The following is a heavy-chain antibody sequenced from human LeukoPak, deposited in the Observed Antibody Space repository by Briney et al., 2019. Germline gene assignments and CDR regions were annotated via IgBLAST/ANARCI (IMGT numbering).Heavy chain of an antibody. Sequence: ASVKVSCKASGYTFTSYYIHWVRQAPGQGLEWVGIINPSGGGTSYAQKFQGRVTMTRDTSTTTVYMELSSLRSEDTAVYYCARDGSGWHSTAFDYWGQGTLVTVST. J-gene: IGHJ4*02. CDR1: GYTFTSYY. CDR2: INPSGGGT. D-gene: IGHD6-19*01. V-gene: IGHV1-46*01. CDR3: ARDGSGWHSTAFDY.